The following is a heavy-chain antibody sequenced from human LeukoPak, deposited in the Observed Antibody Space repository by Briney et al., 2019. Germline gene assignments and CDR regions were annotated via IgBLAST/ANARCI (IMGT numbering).Heavy chain of an antibody. D-gene: IGHD2-2*01. Sequence: SETLSLTCTVSGGSISSYYWSWIRQPPGKGLEWIGYIYYSGSTNYNPSLKSRVTISVDTSKNQFSLKLSSVTAADMAVYYCARLGNIVVVPADKRSHWFDPWSQGTLVTVSS. CDR1: GGSISSYY. V-gene: IGHV4-59*01. J-gene: IGHJ5*02. CDR3: ARLGNIVVVPADKRSHWFDP. CDR2: IYYSGST.